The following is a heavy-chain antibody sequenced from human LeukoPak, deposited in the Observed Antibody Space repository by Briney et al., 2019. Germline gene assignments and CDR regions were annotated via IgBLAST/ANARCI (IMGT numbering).Heavy chain of an antibody. Sequence: GGPLRLSCAASGFTFSSYDMHWFRQITGKGLEWVSAIGAAGATYYPASVKGRFTISRENAKNSLYLQMNSLRARDTAVYYCASAHTNNWYHFDYWGQGILVTVSP. CDR3: ASAHTNNWYHFDY. CDR1: GFTFSSYD. D-gene: IGHD6-13*01. J-gene: IGHJ4*02. V-gene: IGHV3-13*01. CDR2: IGAAGAT.